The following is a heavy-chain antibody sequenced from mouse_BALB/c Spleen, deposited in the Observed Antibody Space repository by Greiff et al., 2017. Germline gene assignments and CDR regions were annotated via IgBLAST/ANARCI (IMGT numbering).Heavy chain of an antibody. CDR1: GYTFTSYW. CDR3: ARKTADWYFDV. D-gene: IGHD1-2*01. V-gene: IGHV1S132*01. J-gene: IGHJ1*01. Sequence: QVQLQQSGAELVKPGASVKLSCKTSGYTFTSYWIQWVKQRPGQGLGWIGEIFPGTGTTYYNEKFKGKATLTIDTSSSTAYMQLSSLTSEDSAVYFCARKTADWYFDVWGAGTTVTVSS. CDR2: IFPGTGTT.